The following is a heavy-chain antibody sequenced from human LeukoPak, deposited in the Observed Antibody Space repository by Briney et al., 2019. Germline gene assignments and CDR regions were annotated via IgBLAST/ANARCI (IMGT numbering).Heavy chain of an antibody. J-gene: IGHJ6*03. CDR2: INHSGST. CDR3: ARSIPAASYYYYYMDV. V-gene: IGHV4-34*01. CDR1: GGSFSGSY. D-gene: IGHD2-2*01. Sequence: SETLSLTCAVYGGSFSGSYWNWIRQPPGKGLEWIGKINHSGSTNYNPSLKSRVTISVDTSKNQFSLKLSSVTAADTAVYYCARSIPAASYYYYYMDVWGKGTTVTVSS.